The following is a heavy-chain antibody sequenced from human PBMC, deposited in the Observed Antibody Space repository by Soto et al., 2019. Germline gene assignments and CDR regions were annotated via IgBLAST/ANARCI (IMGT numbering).Heavy chain of an antibody. D-gene: IGHD6-6*01. CDR2: IRSKAYGGTT. CDR1: GFTFGDYA. Sequence: GGSLRLSCTASGFTFGDYAMSWFRQAPGKGLEWVGFIRSKAYGGTTEYAASVKGRFTISRDDSKSIAYLQMNSLKTEDTAVYYCTRDHLRGSSERPHSYWGQGTLVTVSS. CDR3: TRDHLRGSSERPHSY. V-gene: IGHV3-49*03. J-gene: IGHJ4*02.